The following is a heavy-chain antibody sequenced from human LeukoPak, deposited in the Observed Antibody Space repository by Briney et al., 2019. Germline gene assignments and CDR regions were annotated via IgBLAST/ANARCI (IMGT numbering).Heavy chain of an antibody. V-gene: IGHV4-39*01. CDR2: IYYSGST. D-gene: IGHD1-26*01. Sequence: SETLSLTCTVSGASVSSSTYYWGWIRQPPGKGLEWIGSIYYSGSTYYNPSLKSRVTISVDTSKNQFSLRLNSVTAADTAVYYCARSYSGNYRTFDSWGQGTLVTVSS. CDR1: GASVSSSTYY. CDR3: ARSYSGNYRTFDS. J-gene: IGHJ4*02.